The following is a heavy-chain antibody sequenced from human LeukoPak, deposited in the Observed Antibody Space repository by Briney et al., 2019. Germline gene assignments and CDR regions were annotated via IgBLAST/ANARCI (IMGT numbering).Heavy chain of an antibody. Sequence: GGSLRLSCAASGFTFSRYWMHWVRQAPGKGLMWVSRCNSDGSRTSYADSVKGRFTISRDNAKNTLFLQMNSLRAEDTAVYYCARPGDSGAFDIWGQGTMVTVSS. D-gene: IGHD5-18*01. CDR2: CNSDGSRT. J-gene: IGHJ3*02. CDR1: GFTFSRYW. V-gene: IGHV3-74*01. CDR3: ARPGDSGAFDI.